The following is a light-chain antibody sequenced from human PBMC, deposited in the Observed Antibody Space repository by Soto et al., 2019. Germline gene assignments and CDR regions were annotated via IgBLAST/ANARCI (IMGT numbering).Light chain of an antibody. CDR2: DAS. CDR3: QQRSNWPPV. V-gene: IGKV3-11*01. CDR1: QSVSTY. J-gene: IGKJ4*01. Sequence: EIVLTQSPATLSLSPGERATLSCRARQSVSTYVTYLAWYQQKPGQAPRLRIYDASNRATGIPARFSGSGSGTDFTLTISSLEPEDFAVYYCQQRSNWPPVFGGGTKVDTK.